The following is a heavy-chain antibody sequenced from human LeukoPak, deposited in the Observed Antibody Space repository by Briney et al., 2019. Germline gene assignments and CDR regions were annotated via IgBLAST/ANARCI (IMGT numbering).Heavy chain of an antibody. V-gene: IGHV3-21*01. D-gene: IGHD2-2*01. Sequence: GGSLRLSCAASGFTFSSYSMNWVRQAPGKGLEWVSSISSSSSCIYYADSVKGRFTISRDNAKNSLYLQMNSLRAEDTAVYYCARGDSFLDIVVVPAAMSCDYWGQGTLVTVSS. CDR3: ARGDSFLDIVVVPAAMSCDY. CDR2: ISSSSSCI. J-gene: IGHJ4*02. CDR1: GFTFSSYS.